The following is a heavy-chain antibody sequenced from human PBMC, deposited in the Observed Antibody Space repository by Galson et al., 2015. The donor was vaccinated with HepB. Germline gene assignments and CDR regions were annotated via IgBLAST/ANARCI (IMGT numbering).Heavy chain of an antibody. CDR1: GYTFTSYG. CDR2: IIPIFGTA. D-gene: IGHD2-2*01. V-gene: IGHV1-69*13. Sequence: SVKVSCKVSGYTFTSYGISWVRQAPGQGLEWMGGIIPIFGTANYAQKFQGRVTITADESTSTAYMELSSLRSEDTAVYYCAREACSSTSCYVVWFDPWGQGTLVTVSS. J-gene: IGHJ5*02. CDR3: AREACSSTSCYVVWFDP.